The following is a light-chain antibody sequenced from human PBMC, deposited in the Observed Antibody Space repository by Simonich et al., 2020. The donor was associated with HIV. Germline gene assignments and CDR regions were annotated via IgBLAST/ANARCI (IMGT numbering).Light chain of an antibody. CDR1: SSNIGYNN. CDR2: RNN. J-gene: IGLJ3*02. CDR3: AAWDDSLNGPR. Sequence: QSVLTQPPSASGTPGQRVTISCSGSSSNIGYNNVNWYQQLPGTAPKLLIYRNNQRPSGVPDRFSGSESGTSASLAISGLQSEDEADYYCAAWDDSLNGPRFGGGTKLTVL. V-gene: IGLV1-44*01.